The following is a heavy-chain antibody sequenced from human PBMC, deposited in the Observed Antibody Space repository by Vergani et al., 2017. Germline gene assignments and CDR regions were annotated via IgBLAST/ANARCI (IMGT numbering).Heavy chain of an antibody. Sequence: QVQLVQSGTEVKKPGASVKVSCKASGYTFTTYGISWVRQAPGQGLEWMGWISASNGNTNYAQKLLGRVTMTTDRSTSTAYMELRSLRSDDTAVYYCARGRLKIEGVTSNRFDPWGQGTLVTVSS. J-gene: IGHJ5*02. CDR2: ISASNGNT. D-gene: IGHD1-26*01. V-gene: IGHV1-18*01. CDR3: ARGRLKIEGVTSNRFDP. CDR1: GYTFTTYG.